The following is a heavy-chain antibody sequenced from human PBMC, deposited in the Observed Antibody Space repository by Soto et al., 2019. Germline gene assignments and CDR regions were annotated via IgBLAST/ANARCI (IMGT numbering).Heavy chain of an antibody. V-gene: IGHV4-30-4*01. CDR3: ARDRKGGSREYYYYGMDV. CDR2: IDYSGST. CDR1: GGSISSGDYY. J-gene: IGHJ6*02. D-gene: IGHD5-12*01. Sequence: QVQLQESGPGLVKPSQTLSLTCTVSGGSISSGDYYWSWIRQPPGKGLEWIGYIDYSGSTYYNPSLTSRVTISVDTSKNQFSLKLSSVTAADTAVYYCARDRKGGSREYYYYGMDVWGQGTTVTVSS.